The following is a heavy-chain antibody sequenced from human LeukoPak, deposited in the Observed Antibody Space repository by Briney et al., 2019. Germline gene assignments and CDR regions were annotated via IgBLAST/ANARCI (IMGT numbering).Heavy chain of an antibody. CDR2: IYSGGST. CDR3: ARVYKWLQYNAFDI. D-gene: IGHD5-24*01. CDR1: GFTVSSNY. V-gene: IGHV3-53*01. J-gene: IGHJ3*02. Sequence: GGSLRLSCAASGFTVSSNYMSWVRQAPGKGLEWVSVIYSGGSTYYADSVKGRFTISRDNSKNTLYLQMNSLRAEDTAVYYCARVYKWLQYNAFDIWGQGTMVTVSS.